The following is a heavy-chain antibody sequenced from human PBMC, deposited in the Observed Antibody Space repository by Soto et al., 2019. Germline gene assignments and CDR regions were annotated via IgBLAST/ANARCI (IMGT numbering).Heavy chain of an antibody. Sequence: QVQVVESGGGVVQPGWSQRLSCAASGFTFSNYGMHWVRQAPGKGLEWVAIISFDGNNKYYSDSVKGRFTISRDNSKNMVLLQMNSLRPEDTAVYYCVKPKEHFYDSSPGETWGQGTPGTVSS. CDR3: VKPKEHFYDSSPGET. CDR2: ISFDGNNK. V-gene: IGHV3-30*18. J-gene: IGHJ5*02. CDR1: GFTFSNYG. D-gene: IGHD3-22*01.